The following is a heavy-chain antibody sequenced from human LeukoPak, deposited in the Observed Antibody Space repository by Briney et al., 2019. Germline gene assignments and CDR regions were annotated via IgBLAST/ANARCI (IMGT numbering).Heavy chain of an antibody. V-gene: IGHV4-4*02. Sequence: GSLRLSCAASGFTFSSYSMNWVRQAPGKGLEWIGEIYHSGGTNYNPSLKSRVTISVDKSKNQFSLKLSSVTAADTAVYYCARDKAAADDYFDYWGQGTLVTVSS. CDR1: GFTFSSYSM. CDR3: ARDKAAADDYFDY. D-gene: IGHD6-13*01. CDR2: IYHSGGT. J-gene: IGHJ4*02.